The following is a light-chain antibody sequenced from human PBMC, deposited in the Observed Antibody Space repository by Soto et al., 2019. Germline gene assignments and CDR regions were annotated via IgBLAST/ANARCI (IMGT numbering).Light chain of an antibody. Sequence: EIVLTQSPGTLSLSPGETASLSCRASQSVISDFLAWYQQKRGQPPRLLIYDASKRATGIPARFSGGGSGTDFTLTISRVEPEDSAVYYCQQTFHSLRTFGQGTRLEIK. V-gene: IGKV3-20*01. J-gene: IGKJ2*01. CDR1: QSVISDF. CDR2: DAS. CDR3: QQTFHSLRT.